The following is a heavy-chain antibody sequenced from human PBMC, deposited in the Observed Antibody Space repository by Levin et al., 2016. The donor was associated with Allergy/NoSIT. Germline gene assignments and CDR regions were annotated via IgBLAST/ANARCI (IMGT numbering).Heavy chain of an antibody. Sequence: GESLKISCVVSGFPFSSYWMTWVRQAPGKGLEWVANIKPGGSEKFYVDSVKGRFTVSRNNADNSLFLQMDSLRVDDTAVYHCARGYCSNRCFAGAFDYWGQGSLVAVSS. CDR3: ARGYCSNRCFAGAFDY. CDR1: GFPFSSYW. J-gene: IGHJ4*02. CDR2: IKPGGSEK. V-gene: IGHV3-7*01. D-gene: IGHD2-2*01.